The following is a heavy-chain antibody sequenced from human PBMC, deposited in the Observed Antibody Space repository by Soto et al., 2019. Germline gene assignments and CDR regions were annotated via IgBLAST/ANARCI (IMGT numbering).Heavy chain of an antibody. J-gene: IGHJ5*02. CDR2: IYHSGST. CDR3: ARDSQGPATAWFDP. V-gene: IGHV4-4*02. Sequence: QVQLQESGPGLVKPSGTLSLTCAVSGGSISSSNWWSWVRQPPGKWLEGIGEIYHSGSTNYNPSLKSRVTISVDKSKNQFSLTLSSVTAADTAVYYCARDSQGPATAWFDPLGQGTLVTVSS. CDR1: GGSISSSNW. D-gene: IGHD2-2*01.